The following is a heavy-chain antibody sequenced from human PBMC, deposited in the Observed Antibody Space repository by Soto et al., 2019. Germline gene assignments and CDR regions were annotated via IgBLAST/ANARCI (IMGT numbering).Heavy chain of an antibody. CDR2: IYYSVTT. J-gene: IGHJ6*03. Sequence: SETLSLTCTVSGGSISSYYWNWIRQPPGKGLEWIGYIYYSVTTNYNPSLKSRVTVSGDMSKNQFSLKLSSVTAADTAVYYCERACLVYCSPPPCYGGVYSSSDMDVWGKGTTVTFSS. D-gene: IGHD2-15*01. V-gene: IGHV4-59*01. CDR1: GGSISSYY. CDR3: ERACLVYCSPPPCYGGVYSSSDMDV.